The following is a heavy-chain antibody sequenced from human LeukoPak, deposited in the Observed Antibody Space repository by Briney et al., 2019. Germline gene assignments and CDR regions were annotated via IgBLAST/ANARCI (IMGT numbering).Heavy chain of an antibody. CDR2: IYYSGST. Sequence: SRTLSLTCTVSGGSISSGDYYWSWIRQPPGKGLGWIGYIYYSGSTYYNPSLKSRVTISVDTSKNQFSLKLSSVTAADTAVYYCAREKVGATDYWGQGTLVTVSS. CDR3: AREKVGATDY. CDR1: GGSISSGDYY. V-gene: IGHV4-30-4*08. D-gene: IGHD1-26*01. J-gene: IGHJ4*02.